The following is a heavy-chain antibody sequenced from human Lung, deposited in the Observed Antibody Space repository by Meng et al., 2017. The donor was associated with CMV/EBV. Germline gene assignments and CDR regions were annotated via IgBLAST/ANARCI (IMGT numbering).Heavy chain of an antibody. CDR3: ARTCCSSTSCSPPYYYAMEV. D-gene: IGHD2-2*01. CDR2: VSGYNDNT. CDR1: GYTFTNYV. Sequence: ASXXVSXKASGYTFTNYVINWVRQAPGQGLEWMGWVSGYNDNTKYAQKLQDRVTMTTDISTSTAYMELRSLRSDDTAIYYCARTCCSSTSCSPPYYYAMEVGXQGNXVTVSS. V-gene: IGHV1-18*01. J-gene: IGHJ6*02.